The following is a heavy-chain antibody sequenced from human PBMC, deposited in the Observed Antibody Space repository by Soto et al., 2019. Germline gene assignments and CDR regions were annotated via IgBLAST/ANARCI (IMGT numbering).Heavy chain of an antibody. V-gene: IGHV1-46*01. Sequence: QVQLVQSGAEVKKPGASVRVSCKASGYTFTTYYIHWVRQAPGQGLEWMAMINPNDGTTTYAQRFQGRVTLTRDTSTNTVYMEVNSLRSEDTAKYYCNICQMPVAGTKVPLWGQGTLVTVSS. CDR3: NICQMPVAGTKVPL. CDR1: GYTFTTYY. J-gene: IGHJ4*02. D-gene: IGHD6-19*01. CDR2: INPNDGTT.